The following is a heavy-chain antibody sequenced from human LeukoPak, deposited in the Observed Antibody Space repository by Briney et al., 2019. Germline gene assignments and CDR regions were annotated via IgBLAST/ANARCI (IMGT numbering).Heavy chain of an antibody. J-gene: IGHJ4*02. CDR2: IYYSGST. D-gene: IGHD1-26*01. Sequence: SQTLSLTCTVSGVSISSGGYYWSRIRQHRGKGLEWIVYIYYSGSTYYNPSLKSRFTISVDTTKNQFSLKLSSVTAADTAVYYCARHAVGMRKVVDYWGQGTLVAVSS. V-gene: IGHV4-31*03. CDR3: ARHAVGMRKVVDY. CDR1: GVSISSGGYY.